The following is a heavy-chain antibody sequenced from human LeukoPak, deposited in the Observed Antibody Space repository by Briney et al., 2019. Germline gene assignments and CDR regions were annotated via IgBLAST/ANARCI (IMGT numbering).Heavy chain of an antibody. V-gene: IGHV7-4-1*02. Sequence: ASVKVSCKASGYTFTSYAMNWVRQAPGQGLEWMGWINTNTGNPTYAQGFTGRFVFSLDTSVSTAYLQISSLKAEDTAVYYCARDLRGSYSGSYRPFDYWGQGTLVTVSS. D-gene: IGHD1-26*01. CDR2: INTNTGNP. CDR1: GYTFTSYA. CDR3: ARDLRGSYSGSYRPFDY. J-gene: IGHJ4*02.